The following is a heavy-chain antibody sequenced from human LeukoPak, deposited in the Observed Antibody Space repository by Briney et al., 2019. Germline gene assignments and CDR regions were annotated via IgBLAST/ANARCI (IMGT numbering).Heavy chain of an antibody. CDR1: GGSITSHY. CDR2: IYNSWKT. J-gene: IGHJ3*02. Sequence: SETLSLTCTVSGGSITSHYWSWVRQAPGKGLEWIGFIYNSWKTKYNPSLQTRVTISLDTSEKKFSLKVTSVTAADTAVYYCTRLLDNDSSGDPDTFDMWGQGTVVTVSS. CDR3: TRLLDNDSSGDPDTFDM. D-gene: IGHD3-22*01. V-gene: IGHV4-59*08.